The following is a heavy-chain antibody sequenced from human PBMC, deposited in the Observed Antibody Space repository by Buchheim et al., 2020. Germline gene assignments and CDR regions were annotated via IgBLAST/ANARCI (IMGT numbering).Heavy chain of an antibody. D-gene: IGHD3-16*01. CDR1: GFTFSSYG. CDR2: ISYDGSNK. CDR3: AKEIWGGAGMDV. Sequence: QVQLVESGGGVVQPGRSLRLSCAASGFTFSSYGMHWVRQAPGKGLEWVAVISYDGSNKYYADSVKGRFTISRDNSKNTLYLRMNSLRAEDTAVYYCAKEIWGGAGMDVWGQGTT. J-gene: IGHJ6*02. V-gene: IGHV3-30*18.